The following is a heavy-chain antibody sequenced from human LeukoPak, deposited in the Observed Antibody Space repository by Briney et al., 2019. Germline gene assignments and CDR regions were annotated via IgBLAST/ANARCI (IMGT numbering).Heavy chain of an antibody. CDR3: ARAKQLGHANFDY. J-gene: IGHJ4*02. CDR1: GYTFTGYC. Sequence: ASVKVSCKASGYTFTGYCMHWVRQAPGQGLERMGWINPNSGGTNYAQKFQGRVTMTRDTSISTAYMEPSRLRSDDTAVYYCARAKQLGHANFDYWGQGTLVTVSS. V-gene: IGHV1-2*02. D-gene: IGHD6-6*01. CDR2: INPNSGGT.